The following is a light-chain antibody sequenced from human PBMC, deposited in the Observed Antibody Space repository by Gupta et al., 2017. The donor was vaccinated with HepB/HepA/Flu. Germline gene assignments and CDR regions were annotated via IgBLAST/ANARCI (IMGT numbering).Light chain of an antibody. V-gene: IGKV1-5*03. CDR3: QQDNNYPIT. J-gene: IGKJ5*01. CDR2: KAS. Sequence: DIQMTQSPSTLSASVGDRVTITCRASQSISGWLAWYQQKTGKAPKLLIYKASRVESGVPTRFSGSGSGTEFTLTISSRQPDDFATYYCQQDNNYPITFGQGTRVEIK. CDR1: QSISGW.